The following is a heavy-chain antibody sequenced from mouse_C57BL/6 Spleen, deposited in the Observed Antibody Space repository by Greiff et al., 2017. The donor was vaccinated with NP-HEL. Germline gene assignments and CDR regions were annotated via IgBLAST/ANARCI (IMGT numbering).Heavy chain of an antibody. V-gene: IGHV5-17*01. Sequence: DVMLVESGGGLVKPGGSLKLSCAASGFTFSDYGMHWVRQAPEKGLEWVAYISSGSSTIYYADTVKGRFTISRDNAKNTLFLQMTSLRSEDTAMYYCARKTTVPPYWYFDVWGTGTTVTVSS. D-gene: IGHD1-1*01. CDR3: ARKTTVPPYWYFDV. CDR2: ISSGSSTI. CDR1: GFTFSDYG. J-gene: IGHJ1*03.